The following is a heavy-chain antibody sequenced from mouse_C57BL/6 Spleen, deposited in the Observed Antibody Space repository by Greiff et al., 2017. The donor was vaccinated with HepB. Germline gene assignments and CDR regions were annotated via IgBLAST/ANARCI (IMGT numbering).Heavy chain of an antibody. CDR2: INPSSGYT. V-gene: IGHV1-4*01. CDR1: GYTFTSYT. J-gene: IGHJ3*01. Sequence: VQLQQSGAELARPGASVKMSCKASGYTFTSYTMHWVKQRPGQGLEWIGYINPSSGYTKYNQKFKDKATLTADKSSSTAYMQLSSLTSEDSAVYYCARDYDGSWFAYWGQGTLVTVSA. D-gene: IGHD1-2*01. CDR3: ARDYDGSWFAY.